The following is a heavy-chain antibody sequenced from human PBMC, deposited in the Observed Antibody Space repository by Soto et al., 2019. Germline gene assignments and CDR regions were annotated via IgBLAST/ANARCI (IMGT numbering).Heavy chain of an antibody. J-gene: IGHJ6*02. CDR3: ARERVSWFGDLLPLGLDV. CDR1: GDSINSSHS. CDR2: AHHGGT. D-gene: IGHD3-10*01. V-gene: IGHV4-4*02. Sequence: SETLSLTCAISGDSINSSHSWTWVRQPPGKGLEWIGEAHHGGTNSNPSLKTRVTILLDKSKNQFSLKLNPVTAADTAIYYCARERVSWFGDLLPLGLDVWGQGTMVTV.